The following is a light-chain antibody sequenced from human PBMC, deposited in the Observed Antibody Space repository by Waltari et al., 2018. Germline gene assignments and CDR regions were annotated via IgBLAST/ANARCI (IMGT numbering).Light chain of an antibody. J-gene: IGLJ2*01. Sequence: QSALTQPRSVSGSPGQSVTLSCTGTSSDLGGYNYVSWYQQHPGKPPKLMIYDVSKRPSGVPDRFSGSKSGNTASLTISGLQAEDEADYYCCSYAGSYTFVVFGGGTKLTVL. CDR1: SSDLGGYNY. V-gene: IGLV2-11*01. CDR2: DVS. CDR3: CSYAGSYTFVV.